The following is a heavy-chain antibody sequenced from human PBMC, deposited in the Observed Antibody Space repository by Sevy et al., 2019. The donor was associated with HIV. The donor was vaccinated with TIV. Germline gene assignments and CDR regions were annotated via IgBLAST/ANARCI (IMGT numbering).Heavy chain of an antibody. D-gene: IGHD4-17*01. CDR1: GFTFSSYA. CDR3: AKVRSTVTTYYYFDY. CDR2: ISGSGGST. Sequence: GGSLRLSCAASGFTFSSYAMSWVRQAPGNGLEWVSAISGSGGSTYYADSVKGRFTISRDNSKNTLYLQMNSLRAEDTAVYYCAKVRSTVTTYYYFDYWGQGTLVTVSS. J-gene: IGHJ4*02. V-gene: IGHV3-23*01.